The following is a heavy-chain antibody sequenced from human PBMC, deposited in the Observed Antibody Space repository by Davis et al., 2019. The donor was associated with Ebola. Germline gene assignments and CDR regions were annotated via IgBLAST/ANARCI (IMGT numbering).Heavy chain of an antibody. CDR3: AGHGRRLVGYFDS. CDR2: IIPILGIA. V-gene: IGHV1-69*02. CDR1: GGTFSSYT. J-gene: IGHJ4*02. Sequence: SVKVSCKASGGTFSSYTISWVRQAPGQGLEWMGRIIPILGIANYAQKFQGRITIIADESTNTAYVELSSLKSEDTAVYYCAGHGRRLVGYFDSWGQGTPVTVSS. D-gene: IGHD2-2*01.